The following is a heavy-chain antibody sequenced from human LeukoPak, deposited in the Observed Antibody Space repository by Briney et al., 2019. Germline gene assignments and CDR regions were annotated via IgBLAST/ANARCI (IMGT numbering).Heavy chain of an antibody. Sequence: GGSLRLSCAASGFTFSSYAMSWVRQAPGKGLEWVSAISGSGGSTYYADSVKGRFTISRDNSKNTLYLQMNSLRAEDTAVYYCAKDGGYSSGWLLFGYWGQGTLVTVSS. CDR3: AKDGGYSSGWLLFGY. V-gene: IGHV3-23*01. CDR2: ISGSGGST. J-gene: IGHJ4*02. D-gene: IGHD6-19*01. CDR1: GFTFSSYA.